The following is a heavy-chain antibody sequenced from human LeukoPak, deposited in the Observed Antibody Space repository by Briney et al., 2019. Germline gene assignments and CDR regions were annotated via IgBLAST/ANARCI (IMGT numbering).Heavy chain of an antibody. CDR3: ARLPFYDILTGYYFDY. D-gene: IGHD3-9*01. CDR2: IYYSGST. V-gene: IGHV4-39*01. CDR1: GGSISSSSYY. Sequence: NPSETLSLTCTVSGGSISSSSYYWGWIRQPPGEGLVWIGSIYYSGSTYYNPSLKSRVTISVDTSKNQFSLKLSSVTAADTAVYYCARLPFYDILTGYYFDYWGQGTLVTVSS. J-gene: IGHJ4*02.